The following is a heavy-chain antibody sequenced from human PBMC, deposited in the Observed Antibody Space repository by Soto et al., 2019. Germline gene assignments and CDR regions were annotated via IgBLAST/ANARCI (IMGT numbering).Heavy chain of an antibody. J-gene: IGHJ4*02. V-gene: IGHV4-30-2*01. D-gene: IGHD5-18*01. CDR1: GGSISSGGYS. CDR3: ASSKEYSHADY. Sequence: QLQLQESGSGLVKPSQTLSLTCAVSGGSISSGGYSWSWIRQPPGKGLEWIGYIYHSGSTYYNPSLKSGVTISVDRSKNQFSLKMSSVTAADTAVYYCASSKEYSHADYWGQGTLVTVSS. CDR2: IYHSGST.